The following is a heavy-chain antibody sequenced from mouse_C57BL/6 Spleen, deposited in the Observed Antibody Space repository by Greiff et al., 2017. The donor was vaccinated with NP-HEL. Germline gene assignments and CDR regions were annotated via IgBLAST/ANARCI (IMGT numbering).Heavy chain of an antibody. CDR3: AREEETSFDY. CDR2: IYPGDGDT. J-gene: IGHJ2*01. CDR1: GYAFSSYW. Sequence: VKLQESGAELVKPGASVKISCKASGYAFSSYWMNWVKQRPGKGLEWIGQIYPGDGDTNYNGKFKGKATLTADKSSSTAYMQLSSLTSEDSAVYFCAREEETSFDYWGQGTTLTVSS. V-gene: IGHV1-80*01.